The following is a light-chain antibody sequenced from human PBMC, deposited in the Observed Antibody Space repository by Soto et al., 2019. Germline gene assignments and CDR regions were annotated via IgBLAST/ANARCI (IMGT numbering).Light chain of an antibody. CDR1: HSIRSY. Sequence: EIQMTQSPSSLSASVGDRVTITCRASHSIRSYLNWYQQKPGKAPKLLIYAASSLQSGVPSRFSGSGSGTDFTLTISSLQPVDLATYDWQQRYSTRRPLGQGTKVEIK. J-gene: IGKJ1*01. CDR3: QQRYSTRRP. V-gene: IGKV1-39*01. CDR2: AAS.